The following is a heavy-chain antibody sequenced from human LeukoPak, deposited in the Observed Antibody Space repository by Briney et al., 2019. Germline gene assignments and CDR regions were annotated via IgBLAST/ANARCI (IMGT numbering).Heavy chain of an antibody. V-gene: IGHV3-30*04. J-gene: IGHJ4*02. CDR3: AALGVATIDGFDY. CDR2: ISYDGSNE. Sequence: PGGSLRLSCAASGFTFSSYVMHWVRQAPGKGLEWVAIISYDGSNEYYADSVKGRFTISRDNSKNTLYLQMNSLRAEDTAVYYCAALGVATIDGFDYWGQGTLVTVSS. D-gene: IGHD5-12*01. CDR1: GFTFSSYV.